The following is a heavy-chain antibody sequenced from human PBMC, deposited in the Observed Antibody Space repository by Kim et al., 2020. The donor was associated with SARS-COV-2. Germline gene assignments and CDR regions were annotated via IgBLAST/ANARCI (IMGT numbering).Heavy chain of an antibody. J-gene: IGHJ3*02. D-gene: IGHD1-26*01. CDR3: AKAPPYLELLGAFDI. V-gene: IGHV3-9*01. Sequence: DSVKGRFTISRDNAKNSLYLQMNSLRAEDTALYYCAKAPPYLELLGAFDIWGQGTMVTVSS.